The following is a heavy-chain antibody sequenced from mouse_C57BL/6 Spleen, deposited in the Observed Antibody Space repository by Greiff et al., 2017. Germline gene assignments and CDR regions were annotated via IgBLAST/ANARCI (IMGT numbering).Heavy chain of an antibody. CDR2: INYDGSST. Sequence: DVQLVESEGGLVQPGSSMKLSCTASGFTFSDYYMAWVRQVPEKGLEWVANINYDGSSTYYLDSLKSRFILSRDNAKNILYLQMSSLKSEDTATYDCARGVYYGYDDYAMDYWGQGTSVTVSS. J-gene: IGHJ4*01. D-gene: IGHD2-2*01. CDR3: ARGVYYGYDDYAMDY. CDR1: GFTFSDYY. V-gene: IGHV5-16*01.